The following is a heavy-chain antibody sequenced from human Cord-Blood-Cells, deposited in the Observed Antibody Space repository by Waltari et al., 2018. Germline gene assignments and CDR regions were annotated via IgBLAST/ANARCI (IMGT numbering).Heavy chain of an antibody. CDR3: ARHSGDYAIFDY. Sequence: QLQLQESGPGLVTPSETLSLTCTVSGGSISSSSYYCGWIRQPPGKGLEWIGSIYYSGSTYYNPSLKSRVTISVDTSKNQFSLKLSSVTAADTAVYYCARHSGDYAIFDYWGQGTLVTVSS. J-gene: IGHJ4*02. CDR2: IYYSGST. CDR1: GGSISSSSYY. V-gene: IGHV4-39*01. D-gene: IGHD4-17*01.